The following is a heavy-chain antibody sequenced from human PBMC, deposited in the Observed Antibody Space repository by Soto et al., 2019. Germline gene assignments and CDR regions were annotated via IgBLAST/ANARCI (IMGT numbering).Heavy chain of an antibody. CDR2: IIPIFGTA. V-gene: IGHV1-69*13. D-gene: IGHD3-9*01. CDR1: GGTFSSYA. CDR3: ARETYYDILTGPKNWFDP. Sequence: GASVKFSCKASGGTFSSYAISWVRQAPGQGLEWMGGIIPIFGTANYAQKFQGRVTITADESTSTAYMELSSLRSEDTAVYYCARETYYDILTGPKNWFDPWGQGTLVTAPQ. J-gene: IGHJ5*02.